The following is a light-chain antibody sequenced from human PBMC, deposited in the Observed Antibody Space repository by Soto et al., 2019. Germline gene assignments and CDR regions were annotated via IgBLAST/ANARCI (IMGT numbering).Light chain of an antibody. Sequence: EIVMTQSPGTRSLSPGERVTLSCRASQSVRSKLVWYQRKPGQSPMLLISDASTRATGMPGRFSGSGSGTEFTLTISSLKSEDFAIYYCQQYNNWPWTFGQGTKVDIK. J-gene: IGKJ1*01. CDR2: DAS. CDR3: QQYNNWPWT. CDR1: QSVRSK. V-gene: IGKV3-15*01.